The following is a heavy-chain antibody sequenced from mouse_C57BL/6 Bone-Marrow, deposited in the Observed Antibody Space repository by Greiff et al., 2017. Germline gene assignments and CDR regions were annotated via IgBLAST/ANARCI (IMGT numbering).Heavy chain of an antibody. CDR1: GYTFTSYW. CDR3: ARVHDGYYVSFAY. D-gene: IGHD2-3*01. V-gene: IGHV1-72*01. J-gene: IGHJ3*01. CDR2: IDPNSGGT. Sequence: QVQLKQPGAELVKPGASVKLSCKASGYTFTSYWMHWVKQRPGRGLEWIGRIDPNSGGTKYNEKFKSKATLTVDKPSSTAYMQLSSLTSEDSAVYYCARVHDGYYVSFAYWGQGTLVTVSA.